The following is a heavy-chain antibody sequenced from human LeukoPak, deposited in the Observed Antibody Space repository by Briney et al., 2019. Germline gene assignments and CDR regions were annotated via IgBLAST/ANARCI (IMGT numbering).Heavy chain of an antibody. CDR3: ARHDSMLFDY. Sequence: SETLSLTSTVSGGSISSGGYYWSWIRRHPGKGLEWIGYIYYSGSTNYNPSLKSRVTISVDTSKDQFSLKLSSVTAADTAVYYCARHDSMLFDYWGQGTLVTVSS. V-gene: IGHV4-61*08. CDR1: GGSISSGGYY. CDR2: IYYSGST. D-gene: IGHD2/OR15-2a*01. J-gene: IGHJ4*02.